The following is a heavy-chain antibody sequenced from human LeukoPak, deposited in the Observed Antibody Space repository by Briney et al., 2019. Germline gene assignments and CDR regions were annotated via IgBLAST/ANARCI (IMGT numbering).Heavy chain of an antibody. Sequence: SETLSLTCTVSGGSISSSDYLWAWVRQPPGKGLEWIGDFYYNGVTSYNPSLKSRVTISVDTSKNQFSLNLTSVTAADTALYYCVRRNYVSGRIDPWGQGTLATVSS. CDR3: VRRNYVSGRIDP. J-gene: IGHJ5*02. V-gene: IGHV4-39*01. D-gene: IGHD3-16*01. CDR2: FYYNGVT. CDR1: GGSISSSDYL.